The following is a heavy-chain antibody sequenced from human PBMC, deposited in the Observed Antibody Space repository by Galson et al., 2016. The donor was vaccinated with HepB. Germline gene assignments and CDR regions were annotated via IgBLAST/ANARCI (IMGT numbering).Heavy chain of an antibody. Sequence: SETLSLTFAVSGGSISDDIWWTWVRQPPGKGLEWIGEIYHSGSTNYNPSLKSRVTISVDKSKNQFSLMSSVTAADTAVYYCATVRAGCSSTSCYFDNWGQGTLVTVSS. J-gene: IGHJ4*02. CDR1: GGSISDDIW. CDR2: IYHSGST. CDR3: ATVRAGCSSTSCYFDN. D-gene: IGHD2-2*01. V-gene: IGHV4-4*02.